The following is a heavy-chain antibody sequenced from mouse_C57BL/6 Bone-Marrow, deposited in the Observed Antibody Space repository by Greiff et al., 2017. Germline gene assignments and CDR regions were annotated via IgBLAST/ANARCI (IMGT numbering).Heavy chain of an antibody. Sequence: EVQLQQSGAELVRPGASVQLSCTASGFNIKDDYMHWVKQRPEQGLEWIGWIDPENGATEYASKFQGKATITADTSSNTAYLQLSSLTSADTAVYYFTTAYYSNYRGYYFDYWGQGTTLTVSS. V-gene: IGHV14-4*01. D-gene: IGHD2-5*01. J-gene: IGHJ2*01. CDR3: TTAYYSNYRGYYFDY. CDR2: IDPENGAT. CDR1: GFNIKDDY.